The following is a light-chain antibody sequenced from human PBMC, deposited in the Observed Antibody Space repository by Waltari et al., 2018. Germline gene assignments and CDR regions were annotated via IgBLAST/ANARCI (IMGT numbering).Light chain of an antibody. CDR1: QSVNRRY. J-gene: IGKJ3*01. Sequence: EIVLTQSPGTLSLSPGERATLSCRASQSVNRRYLAWYQQKSGQAPRLLIHGASSRATGIPDRCSGSGSWTDFTLTISRLEPEDFAVYYCQQYGSTPPTGFGPGTKLDIK. CDR2: GAS. CDR3: QQYGSTPPTG. V-gene: IGKV3-20*01.